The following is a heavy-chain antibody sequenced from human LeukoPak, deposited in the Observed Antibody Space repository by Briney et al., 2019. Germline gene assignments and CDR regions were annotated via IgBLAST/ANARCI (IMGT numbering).Heavy chain of an antibody. CDR1: GYSISSAYY. J-gene: IGHJ4*02. CDR3: ARSSGSYYFDH. V-gene: IGHV4-38-2*02. CDR2: ISHIGNT. Sequence: KPSETLSLTCTVSGYSISSAYYWGWIRQPPGKGLEWIGTISHIGNTFYNPSLQSRVTISIDTSKNQVSLKLSSVTAADTAVYYCARSSGSYYFDHWGQGTLVIVSS. D-gene: IGHD3-10*01.